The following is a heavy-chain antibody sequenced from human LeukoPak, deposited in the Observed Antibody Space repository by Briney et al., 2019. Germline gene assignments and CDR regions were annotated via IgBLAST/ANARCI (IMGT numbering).Heavy chain of an antibody. D-gene: IGHD5-18*01. V-gene: IGHV4-39*01. CDR1: GDSISSSSYY. Sequence: SETLSLTCTVSGDSISSSSYYCGWIRQPPGKGLEWIGSIYYSGSTYYNPSLKSRVTISVDTSKNQFSLKLSSVTAADTAVYYCARRRGHNFDYWGQGTLVTVSS. CDR2: IYYSGST. CDR3: ARRRGHNFDY. J-gene: IGHJ4*02.